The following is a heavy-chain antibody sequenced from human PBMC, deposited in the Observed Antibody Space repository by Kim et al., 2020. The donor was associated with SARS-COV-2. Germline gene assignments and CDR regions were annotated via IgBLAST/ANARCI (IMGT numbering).Heavy chain of an antibody. CDR3: ATLPTMDIVVVPAAIQDY. Sequence: SVKVSCKASGGTFSSYAISWVRQAPGQGLEWMGGIIPIFGTANYAQKFQGRVTITADESTSTAYMELSSLRSEDTAVYYCATLPTMDIVVVPAAIQDYWGQGTLVTVSS. J-gene: IGHJ4*02. CDR2: IIPIFGTA. CDR1: GGTFSSYA. V-gene: IGHV1-69*13. D-gene: IGHD2-2*03.